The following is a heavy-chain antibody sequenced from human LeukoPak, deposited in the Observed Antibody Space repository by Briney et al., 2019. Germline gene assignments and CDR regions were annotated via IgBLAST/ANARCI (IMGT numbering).Heavy chain of an antibody. J-gene: IGHJ4*02. CDR2: INAGNGNT. D-gene: IGHD5-18*01. CDR3: ARGIQLWYFDY. Sequence: ASVKVSCKASGYTLTSYAMHWVRQAPGQRLEWMGWINAGNGNTKYSQKFQGRVTITRDTSASTAYMELSSLRSEDTAVYYCARGIQLWYFDYWGQGTLVTVSS. CDR1: GYTLTSYA. V-gene: IGHV1-3*01.